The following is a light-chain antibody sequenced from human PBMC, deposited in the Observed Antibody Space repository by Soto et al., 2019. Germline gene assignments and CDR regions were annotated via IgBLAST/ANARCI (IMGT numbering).Light chain of an antibody. V-gene: IGKV1-6*01. CDR3: LQDYDYPYT. CDR1: QGIRND. Sequence: AIQMTQSPSSLSASVGDRVTITCRASQGIRNDLGWYQQKPGKAPKLLIYSASSLQSGVPSRFSGSGXGTDFTLTISSLQPEDFXTYYCLQDYDYPYTFGQGTKLEIK. J-gene: IGKJ2*01. CDR2: SAS.